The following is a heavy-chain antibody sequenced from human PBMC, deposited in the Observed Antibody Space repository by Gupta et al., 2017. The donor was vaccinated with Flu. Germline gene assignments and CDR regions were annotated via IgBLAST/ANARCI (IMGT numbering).Heavy chain of an antibody. CDR3: ARDPAEVDDFWSGYPPISYYMDV. J-gene: IGHJ6*03. Sequence: VQLVESGGGVVQPGRSLRLSCAASGFTFSSYGMHWVRQAPGKGLEWVAVRWYDGSNKYYADSVKGRFTISRDNSKNTLYLQMNSLRAEDTAVYYCARDPAEVDDFWSGYPPISYYMDVWGKGTTVTVSS. V-gene: IGHV3-33*01. CDR1: GFTFSSYG. D-gene: IGHD3-3*01. CDR2: RWYDGSNK.